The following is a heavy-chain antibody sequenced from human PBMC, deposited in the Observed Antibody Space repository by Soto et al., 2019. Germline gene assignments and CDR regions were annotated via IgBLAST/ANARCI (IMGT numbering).Heavy chain of an antibody. J-gene: IGHJ6*03. Sequence: GGSLRLSCAASGFTFSSYAMSWVRQAPGKGLEWVSAISGSGGSTYYADSVKGRFTISRDNSRNTLYLQMNSLRAEDTAVYYCAKPGRRVVGGGSRFDNYYYYYYMDVCGKGTTVTVSS. CDR3: AKPGRRVVGGGSRFDNYYYYYYMDV. CDR1: GFTFSSYA. V-gene: IGHV3-23*01. D-gene: IGHD2-15*01. CDR2: ISGSGGST.